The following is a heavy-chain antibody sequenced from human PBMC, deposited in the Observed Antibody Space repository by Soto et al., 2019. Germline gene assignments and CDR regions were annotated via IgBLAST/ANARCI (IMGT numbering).Heavy chain of an antibody. CDR2: ISGSGGST. V-gene: IGHV3-23*01. J-gene: IGHJ4*02. CDR1: GFTFSSYA. Sequence: EVQLLESGGGLVQPGGSLRLSCAASGFTFSSYAMSWVRQAPGKGLEWVSAISGSGGSTYYADSVKGRFTISRDNSKNTLLRQMQSLKTEDTAVYYCARRRSVWYFDYWGQGSLVTVSS. CDR3: ARRRSVWYFDY. D-gene: IGHD6-19*01.